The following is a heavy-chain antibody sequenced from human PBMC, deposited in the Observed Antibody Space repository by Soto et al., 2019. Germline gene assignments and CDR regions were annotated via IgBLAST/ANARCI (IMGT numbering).Heavy chain of an antibody. J-gene: IGHJ5*02. CDR1: GGSISSGGYY. V-gene: IGHV4-31*03. CDR2: IYYSGST. Sequence: QVQLQESGPGLVKPSQTLSLTCTVSGGSISSGGYYWSWIRQHPGKGLEWIGYIYYSGSTYYNPSLKSRVTISVDTSKNQFSLKLSSGTAADTAVYYCARVPSSGYLLRFDPWGQGTLVTVSS. CDR3: ARVPSSGYLLRFDP. D-gene: IGHD3-22*01.